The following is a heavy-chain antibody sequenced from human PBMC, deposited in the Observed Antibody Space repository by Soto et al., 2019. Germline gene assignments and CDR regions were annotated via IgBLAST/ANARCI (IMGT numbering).Heavy chain of an antibody. J-gene: IGHJ5*02. V-gene: IGHV4-59*01. CDR2: ISYSGST. D-gene: IGHD3-10*01. CDR3: AASLYYYGSGSYNWFDP. CDR1: VGSISSYY. Sequence: QVQLQESGPGLVKPSETLSLTCTGSVGSISSYYWSWIRQPPGKGLVWIGYISYSGSTNYNPSLKNRVTISVDTSKNQFSLKLSSVTAADTAVYYCAASLYYYGSGSYNWFDPWGQGTLVTVSS.